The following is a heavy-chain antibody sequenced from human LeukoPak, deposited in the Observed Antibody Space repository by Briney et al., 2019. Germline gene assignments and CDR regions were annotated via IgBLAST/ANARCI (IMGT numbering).Heavy chain of an antibody. J-gene: IGHJ4*02. CDR1: GFTFSSYV. Sequence: GGSLRLSCAASGFTFSSYVMHWVRQAPGKGLEWVAIIRYDGSNKYYADSVKGRFTISRDNSKNTLYLQMNSLRAEDTAVYYCAKDDYWGQGTLVTVSS. V-gene: IGHV3-30*02. CDR3: AKDDY. CDR2: IRYDGSNK.